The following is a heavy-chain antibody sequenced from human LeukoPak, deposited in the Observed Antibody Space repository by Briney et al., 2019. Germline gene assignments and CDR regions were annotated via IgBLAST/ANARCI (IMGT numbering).Heavy chain of an antibody. V-gene: IGHV3-9*03. Sequence: SGGSVRLSCAASGFTFDDYAMHWVRQAPGKGLEWVSGISWNSGSIGYADSVKGRFTISRDNAKNSLYLQMNSLRAEDMALYYCAKDATSAARGFWYFDYWGQGTLVTVSS. CDR3: AKDATSAARGFWYFDY. CDR1: GFTFDDYA. J-gene: IGHJ4*02. CDR2: ISWNSGSI. D-gene: IGHD6-6*01.